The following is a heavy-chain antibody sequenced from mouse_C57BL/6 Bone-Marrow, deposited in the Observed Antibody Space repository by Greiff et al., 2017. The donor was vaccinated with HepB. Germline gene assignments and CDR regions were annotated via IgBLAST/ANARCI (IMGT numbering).Heavy chain of an antibody. CDR3: ASHYYGSSPPWYFDV. Sequence: EVQLVESGGDLVKPGGSLKLSCAASGFTFSSYGMSWVRQTPDKRLEWVATISSGGSYTYYPDSVKGRFTISRDNAKNTLYLQMSSLKSEDTAMYYWASHYYGSSPPWYFDVWGTGTTVTVSS. D-gene: IGHD1-1*01. V-gene: IGHV5-6*01. J-gene: IGHJ1*03. CDR2: ISSGGSYT. CDR1: GFTFSSYG.